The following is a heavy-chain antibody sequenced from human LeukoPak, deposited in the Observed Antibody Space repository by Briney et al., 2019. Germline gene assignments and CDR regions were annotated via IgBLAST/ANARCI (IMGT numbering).Heavy chain of an antibody. CDR2: INTNTGNP. V-gene: IGHV7-4-1*02. Sequence: ASVKVSCKASGYIFTDYYMHWVRQAPGQGLEWMGWINTNTGNPTYAQGFTGRFVFSLDTSVSTAYLQISSLKAEDTAVYYCAREVPFLEWLFPDYWGQGTLVTVSS. CDR3: AREVPFLEWLFPDY. D-gene: IGHD3-3*02. CDR1: GYIFTDYY. J-gene: IGHJ4*02.